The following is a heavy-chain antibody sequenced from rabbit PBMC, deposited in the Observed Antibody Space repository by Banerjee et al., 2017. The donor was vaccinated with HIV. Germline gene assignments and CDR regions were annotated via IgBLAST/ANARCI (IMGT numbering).Heavy chain of an antibody. CDR1: GFTLSSYW. Sequence: QEQLVESGGGLVQPEGSLTLTCKASGFTLSSYWMWWVRQAPGKGLEWIACIGAGSSGNTYVASWAKGRFTISKTSSTTVTLQMTSLTAADTASYFCARDLAGVIGWNFNLWGPGTLVTVS. V-gene: IGHV1S45*01. CDR3: ARDLAGVIGWNFNL. CDR2: IGAGSSGNT. J-gene: IGHJ4*01. D-gene: IGHD4-1*01.